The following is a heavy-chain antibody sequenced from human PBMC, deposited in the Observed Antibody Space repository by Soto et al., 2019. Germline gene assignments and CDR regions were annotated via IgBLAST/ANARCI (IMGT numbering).Heavy chain of an antibody. CDR2: ISAYNGNT. D-gene: IGHD2-15*01. CDR3: AREAVVTPWRYYYYGMDV. J-gene: IGHJ6*02. Sequence: ASVKVSCKASGYNFTSYGISWVRQAPGQGPEWMGWISAYNGNTNYAQKLQGRVTMTTDTSTSTAYMELRSLRSDDTAVYYCAREAVVTPWRYYYYGMDVWGQGTTVTVSS. V-gene: IGHV1-18*04. CDR1: GYNFTSYG.